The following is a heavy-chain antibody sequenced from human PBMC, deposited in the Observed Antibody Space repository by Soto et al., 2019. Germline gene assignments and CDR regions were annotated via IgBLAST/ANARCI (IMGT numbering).Heavy chain of an antibody. CDR2: ISGSGGST. CDR1: GFTFSSYA. CDR3: AEENYYDSSGYYQDNWFDP. V-gene: IGHV3-23*01. Sequence: PGGSLRLSCAASGFTFSSYAMSWVRQAPGKGLEWVSAISGSGGSTYYADSVKGRFTISRDNSKNTLYLQMNSLRAEDTAVYYCAEENYYDSSGYYQDNWFDPWGQGTLVNVSS. J-gene: IGHJ5*02. D-gene: IGHD3-22*01.